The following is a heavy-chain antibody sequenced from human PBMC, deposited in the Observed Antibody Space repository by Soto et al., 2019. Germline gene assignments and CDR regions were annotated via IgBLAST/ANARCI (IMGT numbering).Heavy chain of an antibody. V-gene: IGHV5-51*01. CDR2: IFPGDSDT. D-gene: IGHD2-2*02. J-gene: IGHJ5*02. Sequence: PGESLKSSWKGSGYSFTSYWIGWVRPMPGKGLELMGIIFPGDSDTRYSPSFQGQVTISAYKYISTAYLQWSSLKASDTAMYYWARQGRVAIRGNNGNCFDXWGQVTLVTVSX. CDR1: GYSFTSYW. CDR3: ARQGRVAIRGNNGNCFDX.